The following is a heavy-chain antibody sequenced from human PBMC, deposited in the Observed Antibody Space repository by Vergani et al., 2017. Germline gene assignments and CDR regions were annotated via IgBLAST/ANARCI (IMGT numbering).Heavy chain of an antibody. CDR1: GGSFSGYY. CDR3: ARAPTHYYDSSGYYYGTFDY. Sequence: QVQLQQWGAGLLKPSETLSLTCAVYGGSFSGYYWSWIRQHPGKGLEWIGYIYYSGSTYYNPSLKSRVTISVDTAKNQFSLKLSSVTAEDTAVYYCARAPTHYYDSSGYYYGTFDYGGQGTLVTVSS. CDR2: IYYSGST. J-gene: IGHJ4*02. V-gene: IGHV4-34*01. D-gene: IGHD3-22*01.